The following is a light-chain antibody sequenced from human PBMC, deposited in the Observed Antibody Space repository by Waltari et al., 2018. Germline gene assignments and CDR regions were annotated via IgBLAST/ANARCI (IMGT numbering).Light chain of an antibody. CDR1: QSVGPY. V-gene: IGKV3-11*01. CDR3: QQRTDWPPLT. CDR2: DAS. J-gene: IGKJ4*01. Sequence: EIVLTQSPATLSLSPRETATLPSRASQSVGPYLAWYQQQPGQAPRLLISDASYRASGIPARFSGSGSGTDFTLTISSLEPEDFAIYYCQQRTDWPPLTFGGGTKVEIK.